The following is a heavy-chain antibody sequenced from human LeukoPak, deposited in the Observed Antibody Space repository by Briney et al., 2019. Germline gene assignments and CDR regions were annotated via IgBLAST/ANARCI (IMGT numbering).Heavy chain of an antibody. D-gene: IGHD4-17*01. Sequence: GGSLRLSCAASAFTFSDYYMSWIRQAPGKGLEWFSYISIGSSTIYYADSVKGRFTISRDNAKNSLYLQMNSLRAEDTAVFYCARTPSYGDYVYAFDIWGQGTMVTVSS. J-gene: IGHJ3*02. V-gene: IGHV3-11*04. CDR2: ISIGSSTI. CDR3: ARTPSYGDYVYAFDI. CDR1: AFTFSDYY.